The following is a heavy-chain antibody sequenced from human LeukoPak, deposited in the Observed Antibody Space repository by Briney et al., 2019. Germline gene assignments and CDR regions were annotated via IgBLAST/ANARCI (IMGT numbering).Heavy chain of an antibody. J-gene: IGHJ3*02. Sequence: KTGGSLRLSCAASGFTFSSYSMNWVRQAPGKGLEWVLSISSSSSYIYYADSVKGRFTISRDNAKNSLYLQMNSLRAEDTAVYYCARELYYDILFGAFDIWGQGTMVTVSS. D-gene: IGHD3-9*01. CDR3: ARELYYDILFGAFDI. CDR2: ISSSSSYI. CDR1: GFTFSSYS. V-gene: IGHV3-21*01.